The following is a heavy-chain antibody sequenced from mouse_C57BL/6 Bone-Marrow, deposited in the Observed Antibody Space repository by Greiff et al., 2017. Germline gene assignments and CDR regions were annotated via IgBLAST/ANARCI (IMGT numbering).Heavy chain of an antibody. V-gene: IGHV14-1*01. CDR2: IDPEDGDP. CDR3: TTSAMDY. CDR1: GFNIKDYY. J-gene: IGHJ4*01. Sequence: EVQLQPSGAELVRPGASVKLSCTASGFNIKDYYMHWVKQRPEQGLDWIGRIDPEDGDPEYAPKFQGKATMTADTYSNTANLQLSSLTSEDTAVYYCTTSAMDYWVQGTSVTVSS.